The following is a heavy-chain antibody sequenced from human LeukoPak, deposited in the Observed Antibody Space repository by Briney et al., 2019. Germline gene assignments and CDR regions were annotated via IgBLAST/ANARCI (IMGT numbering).Heavy chain of an antibody. Sequence: ASVKVSCKASGYTFTGYYIHWVRQAHGQGLEWMGWISPTSGDTMYAQKFQGRVTMTRDTSISTAYMELSRLRSDDTAVYYCVRDGLNWNYDYWGQGTLVAVSS. CDR3: VRDGLNWNYDY. CDR1: GYTFTGYY. J-gene: IGHJ4*02. D-gene: IGHD1-7*01. CDR2: ISPTSGDT. V-gene: IGHV1-2*02.